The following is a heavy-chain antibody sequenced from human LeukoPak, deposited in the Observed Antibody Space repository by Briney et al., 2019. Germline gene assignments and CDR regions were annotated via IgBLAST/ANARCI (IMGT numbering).Heavy chain of an antibody. CDR1: GFTFTTYA. Sequence: GGSLRLSCVASGFTFTTYAIHWVRQAPGRGLEWVAVMSYDGRSKYYADSVKGRFTIPGDNSKNTLHLQMDSLRPEDTAMYFCARDGDTAIRGVNFDYWGQGTLVTVSS. D-gene: IGHD3-10*01. CDR3: ARDGDTAIRGVNFDY. J-gene: IGHJ4*02. V-gene: IGHV3-30*01. CDR2: MSYDGRSK.